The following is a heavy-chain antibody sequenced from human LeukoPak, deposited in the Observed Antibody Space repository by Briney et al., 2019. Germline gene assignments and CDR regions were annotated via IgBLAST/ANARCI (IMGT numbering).Heavy chain of an antibody. V-gene: IGHV4-59*01. CDR1: GGSISGYW. D-gene: IGHD1-26*01. CDR3: ARGDTRGNDI. CDR2: IYSSGTT. J-gene: IGHJ3*02. Sequence: SETLSLTCTVSGGSISGYWCSWVRQPPGKGLEWIGYIYSSGTTNYTPSINSRVTMSVDTSKSQFSLQLSSVTAADTAVYYCARGDTRGNDIWGQGTMVTVSS.